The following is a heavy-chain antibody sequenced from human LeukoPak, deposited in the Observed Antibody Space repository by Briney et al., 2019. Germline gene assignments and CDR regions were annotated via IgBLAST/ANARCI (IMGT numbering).Heavy chain of an antibody. J-gene: IGHJ5*02. CDR3: ARGDYDFWRGYFDDRFDP. D-gene: IGHD3-3*01. V-gene: IGHV1-18*01. CDR2: ISAYNGNT. Sequence: ASVKVSCKASGYTFTSYGISLVRQAPGQGLEWMGWISAYNGNTNYAQKLQGRVTMTTDTSTSTAYMELRSVRSDDTAVYYCARGDYDFWRGYFDDRFDPSGQGTLVTVSS. CDR1: GYTFTSYG.